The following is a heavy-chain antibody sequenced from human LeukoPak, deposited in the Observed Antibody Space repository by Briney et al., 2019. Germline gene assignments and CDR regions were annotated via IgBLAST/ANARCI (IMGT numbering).Heavy chain of an antibody. CDR2: IYYSGST. CDR1: GGSISSSSYY. J-gene: IGHJ5*02. V-gene: IGHV4-39*01. CDR3: ARIGITMVPGVSHWFDP. Sequence: SETLSLTCTVSGGSISSSSYYWGWIRQPPGKGLEWIGSIYYSGSTYYNPSLKSRVTISVDTSKNQFSLKLSSVTAADTAVYYCARIGITMVPGVSHWFDPWGQGTLVTVSS. D-gene: IGHD3-10*01.